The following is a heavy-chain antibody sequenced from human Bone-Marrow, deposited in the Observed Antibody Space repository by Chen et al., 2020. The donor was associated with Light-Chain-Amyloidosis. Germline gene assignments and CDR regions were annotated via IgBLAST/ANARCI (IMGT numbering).Heavy chain of an antibody. V-gene: IGHV3-30*02. CDR3: ARYSSVWLHFDY. J-gene: IGHJ4*02. CDR1: GFTFSSYD. Sequence: QVQLVESGGGVVQPGGSLRLSCAASGFTFSSYDMHWARQAPGKGLEWVAFIRYDGSNKYYADSVKGRFTISRDNSKNTLYLQMNSLRAEDTAVYYCARYSSVWLHFDYWGQGTLVTVSS. D-gene: IGHD6-19*01. CDR2: IRYDGSNK.